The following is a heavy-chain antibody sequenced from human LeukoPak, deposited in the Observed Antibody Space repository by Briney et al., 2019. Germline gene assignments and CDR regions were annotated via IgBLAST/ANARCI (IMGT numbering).Heavy chain of an antibody. CDR3: ARASSIGAAGLFDY. CDR2: IYSGGTT. D-gene: IGHD6-13*01. J-gene: IGHJ4*02. CDR1: GFTVSSIY. V-gene: IGHV3-53*01. Sequence: PGGSLRLSCAASGFTVSSIYMNWVRQAPGKGLEWVSVIYSGGTTYYADSVKGRFTISRDNSKSTLYLQMNSLRAEDTAVYYCARASSIGAAGLFDYWGQGTLVTVSS.